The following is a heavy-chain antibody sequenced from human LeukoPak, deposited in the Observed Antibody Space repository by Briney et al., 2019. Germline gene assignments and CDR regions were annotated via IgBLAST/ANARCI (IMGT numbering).Heavy chain of an antibody. D-gene: IGHD5-24*01. CDR1: GGSIGSGAYY. J-gene: IGHJ4*02. Sequence: PSQTLSLTCTVSGGSIGSGAYYWSWIRQHPGKGLEWIGHIYYSGSTYYNPSLKSRVTISVDASKNQFSLKLSSVTAADTAVYYCARDLGDGYLANDYWGQGTLVTVSS. CDR3: ARDLGDGYLANDY. CDR2: IYYSGST. V-gene: IGHV4-31*03.